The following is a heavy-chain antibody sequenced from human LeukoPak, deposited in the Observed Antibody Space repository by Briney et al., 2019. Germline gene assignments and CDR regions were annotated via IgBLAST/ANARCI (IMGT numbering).Heavy chain of an antibody. CDR3: ARADCSSTSCYPSDY. J-gene: IGHJ4*02. CDR2: IYTSGST. Sequence: PSETLSLTCTVSGGSISSYYWSWIRQPAGKGLEWIGRIYTSGSTNYNPSLKSRVTMSVDTSKNQFSLKLSSVTAADTAVYYCARADCSSTSCYPSDYWGQGTLVTVSS. D-gene: IGHD2-2*01. CDR1: GGSISSYY. V-gene: IGHV4-4*07.